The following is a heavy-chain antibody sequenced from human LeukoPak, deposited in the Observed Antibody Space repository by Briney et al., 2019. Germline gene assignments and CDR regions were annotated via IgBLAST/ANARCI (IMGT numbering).Heavy chain of an antibody. CDR1: GYTFTSYG. CDR2: ISAYNGNT. Sequence: ASVKVSCKASGYTFTSYGISWVRQAPGQGLEWMGWISAYNGNTNYAQKHQGRVTMTTDTSTSTAYMELRSLRSDDTAVYYCARGVVRGVTSYYYYGMDVWGKGTTVTVSS. V-gene: IGHV1-18*04. J-gene: IGHJ6*04. CDR3: ARGVVRGVTSYYYYGMDV. D-gene: IGHD3-10*01.